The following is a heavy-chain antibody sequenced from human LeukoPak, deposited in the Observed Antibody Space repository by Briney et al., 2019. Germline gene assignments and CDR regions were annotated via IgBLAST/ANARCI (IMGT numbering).Heavy chain of an antibody. CDR3: AREHYYDSSGYYDY. J-gene: IGHJ4*02. V-gene: IGHV1-18*01. CDR2: ISAYNGNT. CDR1: GYTFTSYG. Sequence: SVKVSCKASGYTFTSYGISWVRQAPGQGLEWMGWISAYNGNTNYAQKLQGRVTMTTDTSTSTAYMELRSLRSDDTAVYYCAREHYYDSSGYYDYWGQGTLVTVSS. D-gene: IGHD3-22*01.